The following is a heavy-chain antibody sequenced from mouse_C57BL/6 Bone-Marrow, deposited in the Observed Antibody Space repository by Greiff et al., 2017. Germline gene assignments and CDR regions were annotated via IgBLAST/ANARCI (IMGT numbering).Heavy chain of an antibody. CDR1: GFTFTDYY. V-gene: IGHV7-3*01. J-gene: IGHJ2*01. Sequence: EVKLMESGGGLVQPGGSLSLSCAASGFTFTDYYMSWVRQPPGKALEWLGFIRNKANGYTTEYSASVKGRFTISRDNSQSILYLQMNALRAEDSATYYCARYNYDGYYAFDYWGQGTTLTVSS. CDR3: ARYNYDGYYAFDY. D-gene: IGHD2-3*01. CDR2: IRNKANGYTT.